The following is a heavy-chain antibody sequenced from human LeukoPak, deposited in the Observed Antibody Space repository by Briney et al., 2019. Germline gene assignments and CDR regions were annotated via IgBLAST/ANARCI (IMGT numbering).Heavy chain of an antibody. Sequence: PGGSLRLSCAASGFTFSSYSMSWIRQAPGKGLEWVSYISSSGSTIYYADSVKGRFTISRDNAKNSLYLQMNSLRAEDTAVYYCARDLILTGYYTSQYFDYWGQGTLVTVSS. CDR2: ISSSGSTI. D-gene: IGHD3-9*01. CDR3: ARDLILTGYYTSQYFDY. V-gene: IGHV3-48*04. CDR1: GFTFSSYS. J-gene: IGHJ4*02.